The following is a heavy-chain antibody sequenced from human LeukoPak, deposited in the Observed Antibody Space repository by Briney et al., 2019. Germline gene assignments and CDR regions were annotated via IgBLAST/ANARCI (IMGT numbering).Heavy chain of an antibody. CDR2: INPSGGST. J-gene: IGHJ4*02. V-gene: IGHV1-46*01. Sequence: ASVKVSCKASGYTFTSYYMHWVRQAPGQGLEWMGIINPSGGSTSYAQKFQGRVTMTRDTSTSTVYMELSSLRSEDTAVYYCARESLLTMVRGAPIDYWGQGTLVTVSS. D-gene: IGHD3-10*01. CDR1: GYTFTSYY. CDR3: ARESLLTMVRGAPIDY.